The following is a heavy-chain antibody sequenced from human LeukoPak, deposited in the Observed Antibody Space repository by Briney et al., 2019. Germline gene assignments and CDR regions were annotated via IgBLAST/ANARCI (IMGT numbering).Heavy chain of an antibody. J-gene: IGHJ5*02. D-gene: IGHD4-17*01. CDR3: ARDVHGDYGSGWFDP. CDR2: IMPLFGTA. V-gene: IGHV1-69*05. Sequence: SVKVSCKTSGGTFNNSAISWVRQAPGQGLAWLGGIMPLFGTAGYAQKFQGRVTITKDESTRTVYLELTSLTSDDTAVYYCARDVHGDYGSGWFDPWGQGTLVSVSS. CDR1: GGTFNNSA.